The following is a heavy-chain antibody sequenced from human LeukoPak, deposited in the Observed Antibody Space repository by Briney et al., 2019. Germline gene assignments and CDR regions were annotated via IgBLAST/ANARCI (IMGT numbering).Heavy chain of an antibody. D-gene: IGHD2-15*01. V-gene: IGHV3-53*01. Sequence: PGGSLRLSCAASGFTVSSNYMSWVRQAPGKGLEWVSVIYSGGSTYYADSVKGRFAISRDTSKNTLYLQMNSLRAEDTAVYYCARGLWDCSGGSCYSAAFDIWGQGTMVTVSS. CDR1: GFTVSSNY. CDR3: ARGLWDCSGGSCYSAAFDI. J-gene: IGHJ3*02. CDR2: IYSGGST.